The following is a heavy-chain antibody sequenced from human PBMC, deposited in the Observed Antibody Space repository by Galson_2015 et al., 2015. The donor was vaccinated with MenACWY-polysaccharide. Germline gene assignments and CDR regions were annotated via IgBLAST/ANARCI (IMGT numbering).Heavy chain of an antibody. CDR3: AKGGGSQADY. Sequence: SLRLSCAASGFAFSNYGMAWVRQAPGKGLVWVSRINSDGSATTNADSVKGRFTISRDNAKNTLYLQLNSLRAEDTAVYYCAKGGGSQADYWGQGILVIVSS. V-gene: IGHV3-74*01. J-gene: IGHJ4*02. CDR2: INSDGSAT. CDR1: GFAFSNYG. D-gene: IGHD3-16*01.